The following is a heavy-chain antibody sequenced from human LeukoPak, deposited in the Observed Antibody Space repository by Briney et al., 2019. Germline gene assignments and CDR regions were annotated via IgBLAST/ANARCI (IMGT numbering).Heavy chain of an antibody. V-gene: IGHV3-23*01. Sequence: GGSLRLSCAASGFTFSSYVMSWVRQAPGKGLEWVSGISGSGGSTYYADSVKGRFTISRDNSKNTLYLQMTSLRAEDTAVYYCAKLPSSGWYYFDYWGQGTLVTVSS. CDR3: AKLPSSGWYYFDY. CDR1: GFTFSSYV. CDR2: ISGSGGST. J-gene: IGHJ4*02. D-gene: IGHD6-19*01.